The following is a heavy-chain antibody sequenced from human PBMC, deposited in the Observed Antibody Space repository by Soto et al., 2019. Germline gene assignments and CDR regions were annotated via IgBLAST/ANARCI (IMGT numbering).Heavy chain of an antibody. V-gene: IGHV3-21*01. J-gene: IGHJ6*02. D-gene: IGHD1-7*01. CDR2: ISSSSSYI. CDR1: GFTFSSYS. CDR3: ASRGVGTTDGMDV. Sequence: SGGSLRLSCAASGFTFSSYSMNWVRQAPGKGLDWVSSISSSSSYIYYADSVKVRFTISRDNAKNALYLQMNSLRDEDTAVYYCASRGVGTTDGMDVWGQGTTVTVSS.